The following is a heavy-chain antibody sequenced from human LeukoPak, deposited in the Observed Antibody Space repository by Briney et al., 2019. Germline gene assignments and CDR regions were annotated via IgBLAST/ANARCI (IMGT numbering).Heavy chain of an antibody. D-gene: IGHD6-19*01. CDR2: IYNNGRT. CDR1: GGSISSYY. Sequence: SETLSLTCTVSGGSISSYYWSWIRQPPGKGLEWIGYIYNNGRTNYNPSLKSRVTISVDTSKNQFSLRLTSVTAAGTAVYYCARDPGSSGYWYFDLWGRGTLVTVSS. CDR3: ARDPGSSGYWYFDL. J-gene: IGHJ2*01. V-gene: IGHV4-59*01.